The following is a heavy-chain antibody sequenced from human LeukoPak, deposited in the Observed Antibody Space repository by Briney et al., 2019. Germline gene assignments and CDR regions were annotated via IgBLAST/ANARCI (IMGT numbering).Heavy chain of an antibody. Sequence: GGSLRLSCAASGFTFDDYAMHWVRQAPGKGLGWVSSISWNSGIIGYADTVEGRFTISRDNAKNSLYLQMNSLRAEDTALYYCAKSVVPGRTGAFDIWGQGTMVTVSP. J-gene: IGHJ3*02. V-gene: IGHV3-9*01. CDR2: ISWNSGII. D-gene: IGHD2-2*01. CDR3: AKSVVPGRTGAFDI. CDR1: GFTFDDYA.